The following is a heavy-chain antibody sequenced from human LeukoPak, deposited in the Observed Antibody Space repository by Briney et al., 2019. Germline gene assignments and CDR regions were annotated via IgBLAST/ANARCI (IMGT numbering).Heavy chain of an antibody. D-gene: IGHD3-10*01. V-gene: IGHV4-34*01. J-gene: IGHJ3*02. CDR3: ARLKRITMVRGVIQRAAFGI. Sequence: SETLSLTCAVYGGSFSGYYWSWIRQPPGKGLEWIGEINHSGSTNYNPSLKSRVTISVDTSKNQFSLKLSSVTAADTAVYYCARLKRITMVRGVIQRAAFGIWGQGTMVTVSS. CDR1: GGSFSGYY. CDR2: INHSGST.